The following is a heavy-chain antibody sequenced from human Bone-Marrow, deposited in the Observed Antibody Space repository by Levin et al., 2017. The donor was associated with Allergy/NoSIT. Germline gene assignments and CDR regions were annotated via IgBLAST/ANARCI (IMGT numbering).Heavy chain of an antibody. CDR3: ARGENRYASAMIY. J-gene: IGHJ4*02. CDR1: GGSIGTHY. CDR2: IFISGSP. D-gene: IGHD6-19*01. V-gene: IGHV4-59*11. Sequence: PSETLSLTCTVSGGSIGTHYWTWIRQTPGKELEWIGFIFISGSPTYNPSLNSRVTMSIDSSKNQFSLTLASVTAADTAMYYCARGENRYASAMIYWGQGILVTVSS.